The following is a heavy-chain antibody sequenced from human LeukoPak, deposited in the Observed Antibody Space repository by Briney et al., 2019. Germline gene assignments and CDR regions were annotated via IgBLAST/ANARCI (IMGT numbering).Heavy chain of an antibody. CDR1: VGSISSYY. CDR2: IYYSGST. J-gene: IGHJ3*02. Sequence: SETLSLTCTVSVGSISSYYWSWIRQPPGKGLEWIGYIYYSGSTNYNPSLKSRVTISVDTSKNQFSLKLSSVTAADTAVYYCAKNYYDSSGYYKLGYAFDIWGQGTMVTVSS. D-gene: IGHD3-22*01. CDR3: AKNYYDSSGYYKLGYAFDI. V-gene: IGHV4-59*01.